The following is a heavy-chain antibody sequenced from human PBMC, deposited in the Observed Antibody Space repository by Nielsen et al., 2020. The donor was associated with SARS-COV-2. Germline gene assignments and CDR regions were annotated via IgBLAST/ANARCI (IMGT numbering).Heavy chain of an antibody. D-gene: IGHD3-10*01. Sequence: GESLKISCAASGFTFSSYAMHWVRQAPGKGLEWVAFISYDGSNKYYADSVKGRFTISRDNFKNTLYLQMNSLRAEDTAVYYCARDNPWRSGSFDYWGQGTLVTVSS. CDR1: GFTFSSYA. CDR2: ISYDGSNK. CDR3: ARDNPWRSGSFDY. J-gene: IGHJ4*02. V-gene: IGHV3-30*04.